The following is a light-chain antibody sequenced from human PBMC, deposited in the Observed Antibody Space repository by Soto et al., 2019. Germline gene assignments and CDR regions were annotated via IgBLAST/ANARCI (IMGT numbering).Light chain of an antibody. J-gene: IGKJ1*01. V-gene: IGKV4-1*01. CDR1: QSVLYDFNNKNY. CDR3: QHYYNSWT. Sequence: DLLLTQSPEFLCVSLGARATINCQSNQSVLYDFNNKNYLAWYQQKAGQPPKLIIDWASTRASGVPDRFSGSGSGTDFTLTISSLQAEDVAVYYCQHYYNSWTFGQGTKVDIK. CDR2: WAS.